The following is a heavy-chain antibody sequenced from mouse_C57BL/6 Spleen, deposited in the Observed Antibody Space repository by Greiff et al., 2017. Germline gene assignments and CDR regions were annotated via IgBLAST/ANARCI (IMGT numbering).Heavy chain of an antibody. CDR1: GFSLTSYG. CDR3: AREYGNYVYAMDY. D-gene: IGHD2-1*01. Sequence: QVQLQQSGPGLVAPSQSLSITCTVSGFSLTSYGVHWVRQPPGKGLEWLVVIWSDGSTTYNSALKSRLSISKDNSKSQVFLKMNSLQTDDTAMYYCAREYGNYVYAMDYWGQGTSVTVSS. V-gene: IGHV2-6*03. J-gene: IGHJ4*01. CDR2: IWSDGST.